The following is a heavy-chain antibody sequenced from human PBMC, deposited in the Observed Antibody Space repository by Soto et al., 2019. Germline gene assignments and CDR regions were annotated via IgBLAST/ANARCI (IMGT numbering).Heavy chain of an antibody. J-gene: IGHJ4*02. D-gene: IGHD1-26*01. V-gene: IGHV3-30-3*01. Sequence: GGSLRLSCAASGFTFSSYAMHWVRQAPGKGLEWVAVISYDGSNKYYADSVKGRFTISRDNSKNTLYLQMNSLRAEDTAVYYCARGGWELLSLGHFDYWGQGTLVTVSS. CDR2: ISYDGSNK. CDR1: GFTFSSYA. CDR3: ARGGWELLSLGHFDY.